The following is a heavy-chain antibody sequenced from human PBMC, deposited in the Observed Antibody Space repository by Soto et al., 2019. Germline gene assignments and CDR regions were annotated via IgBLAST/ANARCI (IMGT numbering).Heavy chain of an antibody. CDR3: ARDHAWFNSGSYPIWFDP. Sequence: PGGSLRLSCAASGFTFSSYGMHWVRQAPGKGLEWVAVIWYDGSNKYYADSVKGRFTISRDNSKNTLYLQMNSLRAEDTAVYYCARDHAWFNSGSYPIWFDPWGQGTLVTVSS. CDR2: IWYDGSNK. CDR1: GFTFSSYG. J-gene: IGHJ5*02. D-gene: IGHD1-26*01. V-gene: IGHV3-33*01.